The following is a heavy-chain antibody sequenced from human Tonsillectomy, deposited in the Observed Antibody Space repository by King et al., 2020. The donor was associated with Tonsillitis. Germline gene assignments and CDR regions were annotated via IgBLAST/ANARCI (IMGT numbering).Heavy chain of an antibody. CDR3: ARHVVVPPRGRPATFAFDI. V-gene: IGHV5-51*01. CDR1: GYSFTNYW. D-gene: IGHD2-2*01. CDR2: IYPGDSET. Sequence: QLVQSGAEVKKPGESVKISCKGAGYSFTNYWIGWVRQMPGKGLEWMGVIYPGDSETRYSPSFQGQVTISADKSIRIVYLQWSSLKASDTAMYYCARHVVVPPRGRPATFAFDIWGQGTMVTVSS. J-gene: IGHJ3*02.